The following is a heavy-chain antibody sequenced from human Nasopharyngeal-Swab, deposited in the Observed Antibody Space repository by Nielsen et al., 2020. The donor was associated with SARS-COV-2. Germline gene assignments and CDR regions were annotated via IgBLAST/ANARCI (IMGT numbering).Heavy chain of an antibody. J-gene: IGHJ5*02. D-gene: IGHD3-22*01. CDR2: IYYSGST. Sequence: WIRQSPGYGLEWIGYIYYSGSTYYNPSLKSRVTISVDTSKNQFSLKLSSVTAADTAVYYCARDYYDSSGYYGGFDPWGQGTLVTVSS. CDR3: ARDYYDSSGYYGGFDP. V-gene: IGHV4-30-4*01.